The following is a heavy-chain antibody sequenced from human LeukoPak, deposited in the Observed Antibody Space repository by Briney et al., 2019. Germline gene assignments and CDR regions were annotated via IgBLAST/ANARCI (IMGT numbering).Heavy chain of an antibody. D-gene: IGHD2-2*01. Sequence: GGSRRLSCAASGFTFSDYYMSWIRQAPGKGLEWVSYISSSSSYTNYADSVKGRFNISRDNAKNSLYLQMNSLRAEDTAVYCCARDKDIVVVPAAYGMDVWGKGTTVTVSS. CDR1: GFTFSDYY. CDR3: ARDKDIVVVPAAYGMDV. J-gene: IGHJ6*04. V-gene: IGHV3-11*06. CDR2: ISSSSSYT.